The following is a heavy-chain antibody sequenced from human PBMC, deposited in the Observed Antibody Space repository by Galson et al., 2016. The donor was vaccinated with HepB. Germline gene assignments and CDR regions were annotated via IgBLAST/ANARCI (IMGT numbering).Heavy chain of an antibody. CDR3: AKDRELQYFDWSMPWY. CDR1: GFSFSAYW. Sequence: SLRLSCAASGFSFSAYWMSWVRQSPGKGLAWVAGTSFDETNKHYADSVKGRFTISRDNSKNTLYLQMNSLTSEDTAVYYCAKDRELQYFDWSMPWYWGQGTLVTVSS. D-gene: IGHD3-9*01. V-gene: IGHV3-30*18. J-gene: IGHJ4*02. CDR2: TSFDETNK.